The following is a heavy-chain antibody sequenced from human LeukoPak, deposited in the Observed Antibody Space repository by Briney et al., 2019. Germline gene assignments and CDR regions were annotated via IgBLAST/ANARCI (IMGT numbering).Heavy chain of an antibody. V-gene: IGHV4-34*01. Sequence: PSETLSLTCAVSGGSISSYYWSWIRQPPGKGLEWIGKINHSGSTNHNPSLKSRVTISVDTSKNQFSLKLSSVTAADTAVYYCAKSAGIVVAGSGRWFDPWGQGTLVTVSS. CDR1: GGSISSYY. CDR2: INHSGST. D-gene: IGHD6-19*01. J-gene: IGHJ5*02. CDR3: AKSAGIVVAGSGRWFDP.